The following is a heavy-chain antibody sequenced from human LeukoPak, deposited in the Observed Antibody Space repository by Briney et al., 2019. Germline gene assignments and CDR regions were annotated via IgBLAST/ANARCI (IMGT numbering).Heavy chain of an antibody. CDR2: ISGSGGST. J-gene: IGHJ4*02. CDR3: AKGDDYGDY. V-gene: IGHV3-23*01. CDR1: GFTFSSYA. Sequence: PGGSLRLSCAASGFTFSSYAMGWVRQAPGKGLEWVSVISGSGGSTYYADSVKGRFTISRDNSKNTLYLQLNSLRAEDTALYYCAKGDDYGDYWGQGTLVTVSS.